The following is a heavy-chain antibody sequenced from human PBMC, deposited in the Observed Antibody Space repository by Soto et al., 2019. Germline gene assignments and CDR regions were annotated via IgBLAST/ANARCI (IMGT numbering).Heavy chain of an antibody. CDR1: GFTFSSYG. CDR3: AKDKVVVPAAAGGQRYYFYGMDV. V-gene: IGHV3-30*18. Sequence: PGGSLRLSCAASGFTFSSYGMHWVRQAPGKGLEWVAVISYDGSNKYYADSVKGRFTISRDNSKNTLYLQMNSLRAEDTAVYYCAKDKVVVPAAAGGQRYYFYGMDVWGQGTTVTVSS. CDR2: ISYDGSNK. J-gene: IGHJ6*02. D-gene: IGHD2-2*01.